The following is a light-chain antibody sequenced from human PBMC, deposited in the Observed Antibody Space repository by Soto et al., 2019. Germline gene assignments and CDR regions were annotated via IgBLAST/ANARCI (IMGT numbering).Light chain of an antibody. CDR2: AAS. J-gene: IGKJ5*01. CDR3: QQPISFPIT. Sequence: IQMTQSPSSVSASVGDRVTMTCRASRDLSGWLAWYQQKPGKAPKLLISAASSLQSGVPSRFSGSGSGTDFTLTIRSLQPEDFATYYCQQPISFPITFGQGTRLDIK. CDR1: RDLSGW. V-gene: IGKV1D-12*01.